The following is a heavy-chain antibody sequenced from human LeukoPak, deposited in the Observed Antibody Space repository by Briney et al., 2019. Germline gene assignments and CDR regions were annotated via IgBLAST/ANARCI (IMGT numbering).Heavy chain of an antibody. CDR2: ISSSSSYI. J-gene: IGHJ4*02. V-gene: IGHV3-21*01. D-gene: IGHD2-15*01. CDR3: ARAYRYCSGGSCYSALYYFDY. Sequence: GGSLRLSCAASGFTFSSYSMNWVRQAPGKGLEWVSSISSSSSYIYYADSVKGRFTISSDNAKNSLYLQMNSLRAEDTAVYYCARAYRYCSGGSCYSALYYFDYWGQGTLVTVSS. CDR1: GFTFSSYS.